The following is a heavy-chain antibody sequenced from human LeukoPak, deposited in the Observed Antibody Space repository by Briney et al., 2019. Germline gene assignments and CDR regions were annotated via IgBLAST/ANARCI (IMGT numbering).Heavy chain of an antibody. J-gene: IGHJ3*02. CDR1: GYTFTSYG. CDR3: ARDPSTITYYYDSSGLQVSAFDI. V-gene: IGHV1-18*01. Sequence: GASVKVSCKASGYTFTSYGISWVRQAPGQGLEWMGWISAYNGNTNYAQKLQGRVTMTTDTSTSTAYMELRSLRSDDTAVYYCARDPSTITYYYDSSGLQVSAFDIWGQGTMVTVSS. D-gene: IGHD3-22*01. CDR2: ISAYNGNT.